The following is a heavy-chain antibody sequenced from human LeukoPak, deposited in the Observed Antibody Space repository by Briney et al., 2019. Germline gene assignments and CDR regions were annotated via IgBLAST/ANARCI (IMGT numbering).Heavy chain of an antibody. J-gene: IGHJ3*02. CDR3: ASRPLKTGDGDDAFDI. CDR2: IIPILCIA. D-gene: IGHD7-27*01. Sequence: SVKVSCKASGGTFSSYAISWVRQAPGQGLDWMGRIIPILCIANYAQKFQGRVTITADESTSTAYMELSSLRSEDTAVYYCASRPLKTGDGDDAFDIWAKGQWSPSLQ. V-gene: IGHV1-69*04. CDR1: GGTFSSYA.